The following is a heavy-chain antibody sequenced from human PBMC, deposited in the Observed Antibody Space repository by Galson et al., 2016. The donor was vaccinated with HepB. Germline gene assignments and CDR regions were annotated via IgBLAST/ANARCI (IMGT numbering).Heavy chain of an antibody. V-gene: IGHV1-18*01. CDR3: ARDRDNYGSGSDY. Sequence: SVKVSCKASGYSFTSHSISWVRQAPGKGLEWMGYITTYSGDQNYAPTLQGRVTMTTDQSTRTAYMELRSLRSDETAVYYCARDRDNYGSGSDYWGQGTLVTVSS. J-gene: IGHJ4*02. CDR1: GYSFTSHS. D-gene: IGHD3-10*01. CDR2: ITTYSGDQ.